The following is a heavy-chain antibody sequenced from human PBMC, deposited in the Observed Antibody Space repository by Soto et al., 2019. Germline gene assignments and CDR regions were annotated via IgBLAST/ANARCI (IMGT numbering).Heavy chain of an antibody. J-gene: IGHJ4*02. V-gene: IGHV3-23*01. Sequence: GWSLRLSCASSVFTFSNYAMSWVRQAPGKGLEWVSTITGSAGGTYYADSMKGRFTISRDNSKSTLYLQMYSLRVEDTAVYYCARESEHWGQGTLVTVSS. CDR2: ITGSAGGT. D-gene: IGHD1-1*01. CDR3: ARESEH. CDR1: VFTFSNYA.